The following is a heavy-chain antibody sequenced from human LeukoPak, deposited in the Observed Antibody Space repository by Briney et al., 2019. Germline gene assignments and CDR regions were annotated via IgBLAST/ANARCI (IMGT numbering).Heavy chain of an antibody. D-gene: IGHD4-17*01. J-gene: IGHJ2*01. CDR3: VRGLKYFDL. CDR1: GDSVSSDSAA. CDR2: TYYKSKWYN. Sequence: SQTLSLTCAISGDSVSSDSAAWNWSRQSPSRGLEWLGRTYYKSKWYNDYAVSVKSRITINPDTSKNQFSLQLNSVTPEDTAVYYCVRGLKYFDLWGRGTLVTVSS. V-gene: IGHV6-1*01.